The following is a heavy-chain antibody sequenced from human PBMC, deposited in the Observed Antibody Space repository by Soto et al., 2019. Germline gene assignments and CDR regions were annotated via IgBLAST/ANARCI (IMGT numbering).Heavy chain of an antibody. CDR1: GFTFSTYG. V-gene: IGHV3-33*01. J-gene: IGHJ6*02. Sequence: GGSLRLSCAASGFTFSTYGTHWVRQAPGKGLEWVAVIWYDGSNKYYADSVQGRFTISRDNSKNTLYLQMNSLRAEDTAVYYCARGTAVAGTGYYYGMDVWGPGTPVTVSS. D-gene: IGHD6-19*01. CDR3: ARGTAVAGTGYYYGMDV. CDR2: IWYDGSNK.